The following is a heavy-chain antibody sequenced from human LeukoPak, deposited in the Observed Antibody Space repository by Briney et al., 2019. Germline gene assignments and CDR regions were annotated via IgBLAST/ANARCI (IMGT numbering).Heavy chain of an antibody. CDR3: ARGYSSGWSDFDY. D-gene: IGHD6-19*01. J-gene: IGHJ4*02. CDR1: GFTFNTYT. Sequence: GGSLRLSCAASGFTFNTYTMNWVRQAPGKGLEWVSSISSGTSYIYYADSVKGRFTISRDNAKNSLYLQMNSLRAEDTAVYYCARGYSSGWSDFDYWGQGTLVTVSS. V-gene: IGHV3-21*01. CDR2: ISSGTSYI.